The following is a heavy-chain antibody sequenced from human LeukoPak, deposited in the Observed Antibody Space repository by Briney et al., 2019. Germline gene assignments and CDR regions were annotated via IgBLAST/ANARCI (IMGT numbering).Heavy chain of an antibody. V-gene: IGHV4-59*08. CDR1: GYSINNYY. CDR3: ARQKWDRLTYYYYGMDV. J-gene: IGHJ6*02. CDR2: VSDSGSP. D-gene: IGHD1-26*01. Sequence: SETLSLTCTVSGYSINNYYWSWIRQPPGKGLEWIGYVSDSGSPDYNPSLKSRATISLDTSRNQFSLHLRSVTAADTAEYYCARQKWDRLTYYYYGMDVWGQGTTVTVSS.